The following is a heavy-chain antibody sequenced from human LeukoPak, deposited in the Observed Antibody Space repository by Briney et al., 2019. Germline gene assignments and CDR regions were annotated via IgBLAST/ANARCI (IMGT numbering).Heavy chain of an antibody. J-gene: IGHJ4*02. Sequence: GGSLRLSCAASGFTFDDYAMHWVRQAPGKGLEWVSGISWNSGSIGYADSVKGRFTISRDNAKNSLYLQMNSLRAEDTALYYCAKAGGSGWYVGYWGQGTLVTVSS. CDR1: GFTFDDYA. CDR3: AKAGGSGWYVGY. V-gene: IGHV3-9*01. D-gene: IGHD6-19*01. CDR2: ISWNSGSI.